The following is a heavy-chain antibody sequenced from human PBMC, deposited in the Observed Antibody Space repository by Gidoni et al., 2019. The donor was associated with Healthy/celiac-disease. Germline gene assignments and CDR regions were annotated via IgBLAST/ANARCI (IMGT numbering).Heavy chain of an antibody. CDR3: AKDHPEIFRRPKYYFDY. CDR1: GFTFSSYA. D-gene: IGHD3-3*01. V-gene: IGHV3-23*01. CDR2: ISGSGGST. Sequence: EVQLLESGGGLVQPGGSLRLSCAASGFTFSSYAMSWVRQAPGKGLEWVSAISGSGGSTYYADSVKGRFTISRDNSKNTLYLQMNSLRAEDTAVYYCAKDHPEIFRRPKYYFDYWGQGTLVTVSS. J-gene: IGHJ4*02.